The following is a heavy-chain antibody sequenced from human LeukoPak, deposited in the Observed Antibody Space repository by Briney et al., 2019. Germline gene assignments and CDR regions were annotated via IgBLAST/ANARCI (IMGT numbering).Heavy chain of an antibody. J-gene: IGHJ3*02. CDR1: GGSISSYY. D-gene: IGHD1-7*01. V-gene: IGHV4-59*01. CDR3: ARGDRLELRSAFDI. CDR2: IYYSGST. Sequence: SGTLSLTCTVSGGSISSYYWSWTRQPPGKGLEWIGYIYYSGSTNYNPSLKSRVTISVDTSKNQFSLKLSSVTAADTAVYYCARGDRLELRSAFDIWGQGTMVTVSS.